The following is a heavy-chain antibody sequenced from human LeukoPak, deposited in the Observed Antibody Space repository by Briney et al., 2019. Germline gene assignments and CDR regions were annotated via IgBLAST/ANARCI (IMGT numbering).Heavy chain of an antibody. J-gene: IGHJ4*02. CDR3: ARVKVLRFLEWFLDF. CDR2: VYHSGSS. Sequence: NPSQTLSLTCSVSGSSVSSDEYYWSWVRQHPGKGLEWIGYVYHSGSSYYIPSLESRVTMSVEVSKNQFSLELRSVTAADTAVYYCARVKVLRFLEWFLDFWGQGALVTVSS. D-gene: IGHD3-3*01. CDR1: GSSVSSDEYY. V-gene: IGHV4-31*03.